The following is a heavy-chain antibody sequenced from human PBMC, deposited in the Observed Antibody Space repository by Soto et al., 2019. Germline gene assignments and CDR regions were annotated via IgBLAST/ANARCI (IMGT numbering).Heavy chain of an antibody. J-gene: IGHJ6*02. CDR1: GDSISSGDYY. D-gene: IGHD2-2*01. Sequence: QVQLQESGPGLVKPSQTLSLTCTVSGDSISSGDYYWSWIRQPPGKGLEWIGYIYYSGSTYYNPSIKSRVTISVDTSKNQFSRKLSSVTAADTAVYYCARDIVLVPFFFGYYGMDVWGQGTTVTVSS. CDR3: ARDIVLVPFFFGYYGMDV. V-gene: IGHV4-30-4*01. CDR2: IYYSGST.